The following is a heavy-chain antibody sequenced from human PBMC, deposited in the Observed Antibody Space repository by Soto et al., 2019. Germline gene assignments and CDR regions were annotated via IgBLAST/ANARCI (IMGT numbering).Heavy chain of an antibody. V-gene: IGHV4-39*01. D-gene: IGHD3-22*01. J-gene: IGHJ4*02. CDR3: ARHQYYYDSSGYTLDY. CDR2: VDYSGSS. CDR1: GGSISSSAYY. Sequence: SETLSLTCTVSGGSISSSAYYWGWIRQPPGKGLEWIGSVDYSGSSYYNPSLNSLTTTSDNTSNNQFSLKLNPVTADDTDVYYCARHQYYYDSSGYTLDYWGQGTMVTVYS.